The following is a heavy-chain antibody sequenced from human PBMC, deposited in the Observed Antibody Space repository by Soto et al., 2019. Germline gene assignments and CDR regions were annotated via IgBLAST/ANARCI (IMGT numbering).Heavy chain of an antibody. Sequence: QVQLVESGGGVVQPGRSLRLSCAASGFTFSSYAMHWVRQAPGKGLEWVAVISYDGSNKYYADSVKGRFTISRDNSKNTLYLQMNSLRAEDTAVYYCARDRWEIYGSGVFDYWCQGTLVTVSS. V-gene: IGHV3-30-3*01. D-gene: IGHD3-10*01. CDR1: GFTFSSYA. CDR3: ARDRWEIYGSGVFDY. CDR2: ISYDGSNK. J-gene: IGHJ4*02.